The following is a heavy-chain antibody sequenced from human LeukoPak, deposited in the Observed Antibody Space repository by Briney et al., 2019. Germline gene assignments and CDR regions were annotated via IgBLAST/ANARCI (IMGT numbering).Heavy chain of an antibody. D-gene: IGHD3-22*01. CDR2: IWYDGSNK. Sequence: PGGSLRLSCAASGFTFSSYGMHWVRQAPGKGLEWVAVIWYDGSNKYYADSVKGRFTISRDNSKNTLYLQMNSLRAEDTAVYYCASSASDYYDSSGYYRYWGQGTLVTVSS. CDR1: GFTFSSYG. V-gene: IGHV3-33*01. CDR3: ASSASDYYDSSGYYRY. J-gene: IGHJ4*02.